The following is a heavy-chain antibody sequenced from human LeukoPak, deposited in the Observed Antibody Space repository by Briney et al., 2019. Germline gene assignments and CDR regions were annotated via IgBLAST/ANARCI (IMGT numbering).Heavy chain of an antibody. J-gene: IGHJ4*02. V-gene: IGHV3-21*04. CDR3: ARDPSCVVTMVRGVIITDDCGGN. CDR2: ISSSSSYI. Sequence: GGSLRLSCAASGFTFSSYTMNWVRQAPGKGLEWVSSISSSSSYIYYADSVKGRFTISRDNSKNTLYLQMNSLRAEDTAVYYCARDPSCVVTMVRGVIITDDCGGNWGQGTLVTVSS. D-gene: IGHD3-10*01. CDR1: GFTFSSYT.